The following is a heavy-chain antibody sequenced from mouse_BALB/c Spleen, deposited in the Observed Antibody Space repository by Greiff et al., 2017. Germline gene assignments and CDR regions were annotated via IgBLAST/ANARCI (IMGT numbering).Heavy chain of an antibody. Sequence: QVQLQQPGAELVKPGASVKMSCKASGYTFTSYNMHWVKQTPGQGLEWIGAIYPGNGDTSYNQKFKGKATLTVDKSSSTAYMQLSSLTSEDSAVYYCARTGITTRNYYAMDYWGQGTSVTVSS. CDR2: IYPGNGDT. J-gene: IGHJ4*01. V-gene: IGHV1-12*01. D-gene: IGHD2-4*01. CDR1: GYTFTSYN. CDR3: ARTGITTRNYYAMDY.